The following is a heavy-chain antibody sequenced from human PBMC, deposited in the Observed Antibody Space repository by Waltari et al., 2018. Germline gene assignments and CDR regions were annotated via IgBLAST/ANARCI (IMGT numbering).Heavy chain of an antibody. CDR1: GYTFTSYA. V-gene: IGHV1-3*01. Sequence: QVQLVQSGAEVKKPGASVKVSCKASGYTFTSYAMHWVRQAPGQRLEWMGWINAGNGNTKYSQKFQGRVTITRDTSASTAYMELSSLRSEDTAVYYCARGVLRCLEWLSPPPDPWGQGTLVTVSS. J-gene: IGHJ5*02. CDR2: INAGNGNT. D-gene: IGHD3-3*01. CDR3: ARGVLRCLEWLSPPPDP.